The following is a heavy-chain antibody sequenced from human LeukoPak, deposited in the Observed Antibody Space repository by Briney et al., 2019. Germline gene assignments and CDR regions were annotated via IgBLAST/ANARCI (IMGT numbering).Heavy chain of an antibody. V-gene: IGHV4-61*02. J-gene: IGHJ6*04. CDR1: GGSISSGSYY. Sequence: PSQTLSLTCTVSGGSISSGSYYWSWIRQPAGKGLEWIGRIYTSGSTNYNPSLRSRVTISVDTSKNQFSLKLSSVTAADTAVYYCARDSGSYVDYWGKGTTVTVSS. CDR3: ARDSGSYVDY. CDR2: IYTSGST. D-gene: IGHD1-26*01.